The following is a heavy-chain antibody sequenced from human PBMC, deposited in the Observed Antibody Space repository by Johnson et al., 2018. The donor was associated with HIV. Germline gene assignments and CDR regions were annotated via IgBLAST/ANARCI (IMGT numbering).Heavy chain of an antibody. CDR2: ISSSGGS. J-gene: IGHJ3*02. CDR3: ATYNFWSSYAFDI. D-gene: IGHD3-3*01. CDR1: GFTFSDYY. V-gene: IGHV3-11*04. Sequence: QVHLVESGGGLVKPGGSLRLSCAASGFTFSDYYMSWIRQAPGKGLEYVSPISSSGGSYYVDSVRGRFTISRDNSKRKLYLQMDRLTAEDTAVYYCATYNFWSSYAFDIWGQGTTVTVSS.